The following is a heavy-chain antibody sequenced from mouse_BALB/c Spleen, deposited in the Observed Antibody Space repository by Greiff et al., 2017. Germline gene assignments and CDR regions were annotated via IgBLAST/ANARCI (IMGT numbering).Heavy chain of an antibody. CDR3: ARRGDYDGVFAY. J-gene: IGHJ3*01. V-gene: IGHV2-6-4*01. Sequence: VKLMESGPGLVAPSQSLSITCTVSGFSFSRYSVHWVRQPPGKGLEWLGLIWGGGSTDYNSALKSRLSISRDNSKSQVFLKMNSLHTDDTAMYDCARRGDYDGVFAYWGQGTLVTVSA. CDR2: IWGGGST. CDR1: GFSFSRYS. D-gene: IGHD2-4*01.